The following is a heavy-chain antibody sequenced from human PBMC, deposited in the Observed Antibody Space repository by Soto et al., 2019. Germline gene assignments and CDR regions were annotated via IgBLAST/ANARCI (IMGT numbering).Heavy chain of an antibody. J-gene: IGHJ4*02. Sequence: PGGSLRLSCAASGFTFSSYGMHWVRQAPGKGLEWVAVIWYDGSNKYYADSVKGRFTISRDNSKNTLYLQMNSLRAEDTAVYYCARDLRLSRRGYDLQELPDYWGQGSQVIGSS. CDR3: ARDLRLSRRGYDLQELPDY. CDR2: IWYDGSNK. V-gene: IGHV3-33*08. D-gene: IGHD5-12*01. CDR1: GFTFSSYG.